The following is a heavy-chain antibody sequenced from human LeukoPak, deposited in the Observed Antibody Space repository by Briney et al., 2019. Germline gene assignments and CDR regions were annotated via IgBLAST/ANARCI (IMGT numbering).Heavy chain of an antibody. V-gene: IGHV1-8*01. J-gene: IGHJ6*02. CDR2: MNPNSGNT. D-gene: IGHD3-3*01. Sequence: ASVKVSCKASGYTFTSYDINWVRQATGQGLEWMGWMNPNSGNTGYAQKFQGRVTMTRNTSISTAYMELSSLRSEDTAVYYCARGRTYYDFWTYYYYYGMDVWGQGTTVTVSS. CDR3: ARGRTYYDFWTYYYYYGMDV. CDR1: GYTFTSYD.